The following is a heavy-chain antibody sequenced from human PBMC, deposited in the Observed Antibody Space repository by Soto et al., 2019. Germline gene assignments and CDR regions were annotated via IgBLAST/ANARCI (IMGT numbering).Heavy chain of an antibody. J-gene: IGHJ6*03. CDR2: ISFDGSNR. Sequence: QVQLVESGGGVVQPGRSLRLSCAASGFTFSSYGMHWVRQAPGKGLEWVAIISFDGSNRYYADSVKGRFTISRDSSKNTLYLQVNSLRAKDTAVYYCARGAGLSQYNYYINVWGKGTTVTVSS. CDR1: GFTFSSYG. V-gene: IGHV3-33*01. CDR3: ARGAGLSQYNYYINV. D-gene: IGHD6-19*01.